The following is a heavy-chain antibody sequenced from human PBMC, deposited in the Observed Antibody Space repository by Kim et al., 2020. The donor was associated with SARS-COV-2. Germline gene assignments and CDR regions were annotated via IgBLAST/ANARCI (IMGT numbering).Heavy chain of an antibody. V-gene: IGHV1-18*01. D-gene: IGHD4-17*01. J-gene: IGHJ3*02. CDR3: ARDGDYGNAFDI. Sequence: NYAQKLQGRVTMTTDTSTSTAYMELRSLRSDDTAVYYCARDGDYGNAFDIWGQGTMVTVSS.